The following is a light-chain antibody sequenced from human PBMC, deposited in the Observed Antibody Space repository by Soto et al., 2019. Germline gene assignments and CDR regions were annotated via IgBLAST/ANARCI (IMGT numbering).Light chain of an antibody. CDR2: EVV. CDR3: KSYAGSNTSL. V-gene: IGLV2-8*01. Sequence: SVLTQPPSASGSPGQSVTISCTGTKNDIGVYDFVSWYQHHPGKAPRLIIYEVVQRPSGVPDRFSGSKSGNTASLTVSGLQAADEAYYFCKSYAGSNTSLFGSGTKVTV. J-gene: IGLJ1*01. CDR1: KNDIGVYDF.